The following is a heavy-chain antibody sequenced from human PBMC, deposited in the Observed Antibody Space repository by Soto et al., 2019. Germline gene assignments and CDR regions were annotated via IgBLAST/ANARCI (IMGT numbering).Heavy chain of an antibody. J-gene: IGHJ4*02. CDR1: GYTFTNYG. Sequence: QVQLVQSGVEVKKPGASVRVSCKASGYTFTNYGITWVRQAPGQGLEWLGWISGYNGNTNYAQKFQGRVTMTTDTSTGTAYMDLTSLRYDDTAVYYCASGGRFAVADTDYWDQGTLLTVSS. D-gene: IGHD3-3*01. CDR3: ASGGRFAVADTDY. CDR2: ISGYNGNT. V-gene: IGHV1-18*01.